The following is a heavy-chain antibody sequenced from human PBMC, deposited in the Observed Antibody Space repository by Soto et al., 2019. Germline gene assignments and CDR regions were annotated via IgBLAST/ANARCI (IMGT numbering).Heavy chain of an antibody. D-gene: IGHD2-2*01. J-gene: IGHJ5*02. CDR3: ARIYCTTTTCDSWFDP. Sequence: GESLKISCTGFGYTFTTFWISWVRQMPGKGLEWMGRIDPGDTYATYSPAFQGHVTISADKATSTAYLQWSSLKASDTAMYFCARIYCTTTTCDSWFDPWGQGTLVTVS. V-gene: IGHV5-10-1*01. CDR1: GYTFTTFW. CDR2: IDPGDTYA.